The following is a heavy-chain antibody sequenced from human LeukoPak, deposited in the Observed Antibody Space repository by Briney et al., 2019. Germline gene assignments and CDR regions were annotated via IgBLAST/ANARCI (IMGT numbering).Heavy chain of an antibody. CDR1: GYTFTSYG. CDR2: ISAYDDKR. Sequence: ASVKVSCKASGYTFTSYGISWARQAPGQGLEWMGWISAYDDKRNSVQRFQDRITMTTDTSTSTSYLELRNLRSDDTAVYYCARVLVKTRGNYYHDDYWGQGTLVTVSS. CDR3: ARVLVKTRGNYYHDDY. V-gene: IGHV1-18*01. D-gene: IGHD1-26*01. J-gene: IGHJ4*02.